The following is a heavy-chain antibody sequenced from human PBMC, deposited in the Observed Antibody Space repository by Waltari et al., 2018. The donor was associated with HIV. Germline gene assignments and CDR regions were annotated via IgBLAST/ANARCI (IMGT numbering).Heavy chain of an antibody. Sequence: QVQLVQSGAEVKKPGASVKVYCPASRFTFTAYSVHWVRQAPGQGLEWMGGINPKSGVTHFAQNFQGRINMTRDTSIKTAYLELSRLQSDDTAVYYCARDWWQLPSGGYFFDYWGQGTLVTVSS. D-gene: IGHD2-15*01. CDR3: ARDWWQLPSGGYFFDY. J-gene: IGHJ4*02. CDR2: INPKSGVT. V-gene: IGHV1-2*02. CDR1: RFTFTAYS.